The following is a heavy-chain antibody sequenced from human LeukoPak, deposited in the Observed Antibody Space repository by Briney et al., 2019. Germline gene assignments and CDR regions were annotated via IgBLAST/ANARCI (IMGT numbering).Heavy chain of an antibody. D-gene: IGHD6-13*01. J-gene: IGHJ5*02. Sequence: SETLSLTCTVSGGSISSSSYYWGWSRQPPGKGLEWIGSIYYSGSTYYNPSLKSRVTISVDTSKNQFSLKLSSVTAADTAVYYCATLLRRSSWTPRTNWFDPWGQGTLVTVSS. CDR1: GGSISSSSYY. V-gene: IGHV4-39*01. CDR2: IYYSGST. CDR3: ATLLRRSSWTPRTNWFDP.